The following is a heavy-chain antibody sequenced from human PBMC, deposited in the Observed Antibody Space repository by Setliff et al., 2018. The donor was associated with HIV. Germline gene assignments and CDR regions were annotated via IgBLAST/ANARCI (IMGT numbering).Heavy chain of an antibody. CDR1: GFTFSSYG. CDR2: IWYDGSKK. J-gene: IGHJ3*02. V-gene: IGHV3-33*06. CDR3: AKMGSPVGPDAFDI. D-gene: IGHD3-16*01. Sequence: QAGGSLRLSCAASGFTFSSYGMNWVRQAPGKGLEWVAIIWYDGSKKYYADSVKGRFTMSRDNSKNTLYLQMNSLRAEDTAVYYCAKMGSPVGPDAFDIWGQGTMVTVSS.